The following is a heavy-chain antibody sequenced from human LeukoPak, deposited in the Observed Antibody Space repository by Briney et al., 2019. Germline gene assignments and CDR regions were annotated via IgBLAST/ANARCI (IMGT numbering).Heavy chain of an antibody. D-gene: IGHD2-2*01. J-gene: IGHJ4*02. Sequence: GGSLRLSCAASGFTFSSYAMSWVRQAPGKGLEWVSAISGSGGSTYYADSVKGRFTISRDNSKNTLYLQMNSLRAEDTAVYYCARPSGVVVPAAGLDYWGQGTLVTVSS. CDR3: ARPSGVVVPAAGLDY. CDR2: ISGSGGST. V-gene: IGHV3-23*01. CDR1: GFTFSSYA.